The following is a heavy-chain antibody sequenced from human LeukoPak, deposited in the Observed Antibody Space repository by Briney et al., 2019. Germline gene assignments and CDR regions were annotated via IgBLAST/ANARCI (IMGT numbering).Heavy chain of an antibody. CDR1: GFTFSDAW. Sequence: GGSLRLSCAASGFTFSDAWMSWVRQAPGKGLEWVGRIKSKTGGGTTDYAAPVKGRFSISRDDSKNTLYLQMNSLKTEDTAVYYCTWVGTTWFRSWGQGTLVTVSS. CDR3: TWVGTTWFRS. D-gene: IGHD1-26*01. V-gene: IGHV3-15*01. CDR2: IKSKTGGGTT. J-gene: IGHJ5*02.